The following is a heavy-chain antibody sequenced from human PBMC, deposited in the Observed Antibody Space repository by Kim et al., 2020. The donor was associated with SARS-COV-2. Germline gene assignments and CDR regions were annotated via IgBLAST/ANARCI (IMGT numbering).Heavy chain of an antibody. V-gene: IGHV4-39*07. CDR3: ARGANDLVTGYSPFDS. J-gene: IGHJ5*01. CDR1: GESIISNDYY. D-gene: IGHD3-9*01. CDR2: VYFTGST. Sequence: SETLSLTCTVSGESIISNDYYWGWVRQAPGKGPEWIGSVYFTGSTYFNPSLKSRVSISVDTSKSQFSLRLDSVTAAATAVYFCARGANDLVTGYSPFDS.